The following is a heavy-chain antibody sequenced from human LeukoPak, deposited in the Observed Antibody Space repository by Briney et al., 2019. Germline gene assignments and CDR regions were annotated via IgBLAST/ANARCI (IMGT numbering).Heavy chain of an antibody. CDR2: IRNDGSEQ. CDR3: AKDLEAGTSGYSLDY. CDR1: GFTFRSYG. J-gene: IGHJ4*02. Sequence: GGSLRLSCAASGFTFRSYGMHWVRQAPGKGLEWVAFIRNDGSEQYYADSVKGRFIISRDNSKNSLHVQMNSLRTEDTALYYCAKDLEAGTSGYSLDYWGQGTLVTVSS. D-gene: IGHD3-22*01. V-gene: IGHV3-30*02.